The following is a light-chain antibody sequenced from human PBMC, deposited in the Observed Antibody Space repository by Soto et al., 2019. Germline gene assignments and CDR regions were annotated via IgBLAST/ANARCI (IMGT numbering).Light chain of an antibody. CDR2: SAS. CDR3: QQANSYPFT. Sequence: DIQMTQSPSSVSASVGDRVTITCRASQGIRTWLAWYQQKPGKAPKLLVYSASSLQSGVPSRFSGSGYGTDFTLTIASLPPEDFATYYCQQANSYPFTFGPGTIVDI. V-gene: IGKV1-12*01. J-gene: IGKJ3*01. CDR1: QGIRTW.